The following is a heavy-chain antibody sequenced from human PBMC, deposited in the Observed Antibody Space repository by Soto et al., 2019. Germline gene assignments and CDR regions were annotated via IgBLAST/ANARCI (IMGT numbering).Heavy chain of an antibody. CDR3: TTLSPNDYGGNSDDY. Sequence: GGSLRLSCAASGFTFSNAWMSWVRQAPGKGLEWVGRIKSKTDGGTTDYAAPVKGRFTISRDDSKNTLYLQMNSLKTEDTAVYYCTTLSPNDYGGNSDDYWGQGTLVTVSS. CDR2: IKSKTDGGTT. V-gene: IGHV3-15*01. CDR1: GFTFSNAW. D-gene: IGHD4-17*01. J-gene: IGHJ4*02.